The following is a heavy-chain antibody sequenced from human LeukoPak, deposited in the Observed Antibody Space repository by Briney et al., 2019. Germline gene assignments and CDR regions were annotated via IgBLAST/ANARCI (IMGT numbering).Heavy chain of an antibody. J-gene: IGHJ4*02. CDR3: AREYSGGYFDY. Sequence: ASVKVSCQTSGYHFLIYFLHWVRQAPGQGLEWMGIISPNTGDSNYAQRFQGRVTMTRDTSTSTVYMELSSLRSGDTAFYYCAREYSGGYFDYWGQGTLVTVSS. D-gene: IGHD5-12*01. CDR1: GYHFLIYF. V-gene: IGHV1-46*01. CDR2: ISPNTGDS.